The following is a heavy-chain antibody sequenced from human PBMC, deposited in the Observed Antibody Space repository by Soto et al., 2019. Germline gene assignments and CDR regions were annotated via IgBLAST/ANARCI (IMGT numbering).Heavy chain of an antibody. J-gene: IGHJ4*02. CDR1: GFTFSSYG. D-gene: IGHD2-21*01. CDR3: ARGSGGDHYFDY. V-gene: IGHV3-33*01. CDR2: IWYDGSNK. Sequence: GGSLRLSCAASGFTFSSYGMHWVRQAPGKGLEWVAVIWYDGSNKYYADSVKGRFTISRDNSKNTLYLQMNSLRAEDTAVYYCARGSGGDHYFDYWGQGTLVTVSS.